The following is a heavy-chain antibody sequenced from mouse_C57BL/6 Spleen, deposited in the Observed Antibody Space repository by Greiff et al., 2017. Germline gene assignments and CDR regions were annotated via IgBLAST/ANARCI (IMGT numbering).Heavy chain of an antibody. V-gene: IGHV1-55*01. CDR3: AYYDYDDGYYFDY. CDR2: IYPGSGST. D-gene: IGHD2-4*01. J-gene: IGHJ2*01. CDR1: GYTFTSYW. Sequence: QVQLQQSGAELVKPGASVKMSCKASGYTFTSYWITWVKQRPGQGLEWIGDIYPGSGSTNYNEKFKSKATLTVDTSSSTAYMQLSSLTSEDSAVYYCAYYDYDDGYYFDYWGQGTTLTVSS.